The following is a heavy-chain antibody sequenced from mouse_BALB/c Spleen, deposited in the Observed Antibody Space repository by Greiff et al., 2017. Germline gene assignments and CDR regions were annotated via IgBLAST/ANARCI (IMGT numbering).Heavy chain of an antibody. D-gene: IGHD1-1*01. CDR2: IYPGDGDT. V-gene: IGHV1-80*01. J-gene: IGHJ2*01. Sequence: QGQLKQSGAELVRPGSSVKISCKASGYAFSSYWMNWVKQRPGQGLEWIGQIYPGDGDTNYNGKFKGKATLTADKSSSTAYMQLSSLTSEDSAVYFCARSLTTVVDYWGQGTTLTVSS. CDR3: ARSLTTVVDY. CDR1: GYAFSSYW.